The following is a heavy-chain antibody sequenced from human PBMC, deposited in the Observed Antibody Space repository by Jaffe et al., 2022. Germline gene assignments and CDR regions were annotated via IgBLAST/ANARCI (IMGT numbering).Heavy chain of an antibody. J-gene: IGHJ4*02. Sequence: QVQLQESGPGLVKPSQTLSLTCNVSGGSISSGSYYWSWIRQPAGKGLEWIGRIYTSGTTNYNPSLKSRVTISVDTSKSQFSLKLSSVTAADTAVYYCARGQYGGSSSYWGQGTLVTVSS. CDR2: IYTSGTT. CDR3: ARGQYGGSSSY. CDR1: GGSISSGSYY. V-gene: IGHV4-61*02. D-gene: IGHD1-26*01.